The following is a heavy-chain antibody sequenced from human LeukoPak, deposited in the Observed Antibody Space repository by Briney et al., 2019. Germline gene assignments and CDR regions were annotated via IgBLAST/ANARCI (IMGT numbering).Heavy chain of an antibody. V-gene: IGHV5-51*01. J-gene: IGHJ6*03. CDR2: IYPGDSDT. D-gene: IGHD4-11*01. Sequence: GEALKISCKGSGYSFTSYWIGWGRQMPGKGLEWMGIIYPGDSDTRYSPSFQGQVTISADKSISTAYLQWSSLKASDTAMYYCARGSNEDYYYYYMDVWGKGTTVTVSS. CDR1: GYSFTSYW. CDR3: ARGSNEDYYYYYMDV.